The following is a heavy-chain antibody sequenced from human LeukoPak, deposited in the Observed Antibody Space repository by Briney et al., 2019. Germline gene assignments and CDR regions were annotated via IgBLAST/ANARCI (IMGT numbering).Heavy chain of an antibody. D-gene: IGHD2-21*01. J-gene: IGHJ5*02. CDR3: ARVGERDKFALIEGRFDP. Sequence: QSGGSLRLSCAASGFTFSSYAVTWVRQAPGKGLEWVSAISASGGSKFFADSVKGRFTISRDNAKDSVHLQMNSLRAEDTAVYYCARVGERDKFALIEGRFDPWGQGTLVTVSS. CDR1: GFTFSSYA. CDR2: ISASGGSK. V-gene: IGHV3-23*01.